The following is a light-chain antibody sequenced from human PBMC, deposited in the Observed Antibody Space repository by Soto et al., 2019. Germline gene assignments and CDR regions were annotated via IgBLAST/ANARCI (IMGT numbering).Light chain of an antibody. CDR2: DVS. J-gene: IGLJ1*01. CDR3: SSYPSSSPPV. CDR1: SSDVGGYNY. V-gene: IGLV2-14*01. Sequence: QSVLTQPASVSGSPGQSITISCTGTSSDVGGYNYVSWYQQHPGKAPKLMIYDVSNRPSGVSNRFSGSKSGNTASLTISGLQAEDEADHYCSSYPSSSPPVFETGTKVPVL.